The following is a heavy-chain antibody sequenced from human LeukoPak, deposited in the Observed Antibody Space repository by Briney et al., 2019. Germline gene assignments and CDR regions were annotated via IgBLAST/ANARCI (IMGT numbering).Heavy chain of an antibody. J-gene: IGHJ4*02. CDR1: GGSISSGSYY. Sequence: SQTLSLTCTVSGGSISSGSYYWSWIRQPAGKGLEWIGRIYTSGSTYYNPSLKSRVTISVDTSKNQFSLKLSSVTAADTAVYYCARRGSGWYYFDYWGQGTLVTVSS. CDR3: ARRGSGWYYFDY. D-gene: IGHD6-19*01. V-gene: IGHV4-61*02. CDR2: IYTSGST.